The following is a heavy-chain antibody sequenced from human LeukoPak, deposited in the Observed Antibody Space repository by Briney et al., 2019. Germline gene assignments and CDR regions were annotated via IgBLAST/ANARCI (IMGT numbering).Heavy chain of an antibody. J-gene: IGHJ6*03. Sequence: GASVKVSCNASGYTFTSYDINWVRQATGQGLEWMGWMNPNSGNTGYAQKFQGRVTITRNTSISTAYMELSSLRSEDTAVYYCARGPTYYDFWSGSFRGYYYYMDVWGKGTTVTVSS. CDR2: MNPNSGNT. D-gene: IGHD3-3*01. V-gene: IGHV1-8*03. CDR3: ARGPTYYDFWSGSFRGYYYYMDV. CDR1: GYTFTSYD.